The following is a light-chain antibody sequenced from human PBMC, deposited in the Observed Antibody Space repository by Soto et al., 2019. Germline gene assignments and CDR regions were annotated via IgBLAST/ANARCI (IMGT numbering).Light chain of an antibody. V-gene: IGKV1-5*03. CDR2: QAS. CDR3: QEYNSYST. Sequence: DIQMTQSPSTLSASVGDKFVVTCRASQNIVSWLAWYQHRPGKAPKLLIYQASTLESGVPSRFSGSGSGTEFTLTISGLQPEDFATYYCQEYNSYSTFGQGTKV. J-gene: IGKJ1*01. CDR1: QNIVSW.